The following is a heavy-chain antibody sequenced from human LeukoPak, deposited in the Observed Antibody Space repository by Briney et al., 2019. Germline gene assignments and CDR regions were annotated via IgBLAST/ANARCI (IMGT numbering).Heavy chain of an antibody. J-gene: IGHJ5*02. D-gene: IGHD6-13*01. Sequence: GGSLRLSCAASGFTFSSYGMHWVRQAPGKGLEWVAFIRYDGSNKYYADSVKGRFTISRDNSKNTLYLQMNSLRAEDTAVYYCAKGLGYSRAHWFDPWGQGTLVTVSS. V-gene: IGHV3-30*02. CDR1: GFTFSSYG. CDR2: IRYDGSNK. CDR3: AKGLGYSRAHWFDP.